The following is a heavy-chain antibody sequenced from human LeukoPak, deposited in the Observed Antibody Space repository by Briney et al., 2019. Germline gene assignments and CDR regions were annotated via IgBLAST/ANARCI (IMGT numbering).Heavy chain of an antibody. V-gene: IGHV1-69*05. CDR3: ASGFYYYYYMDV. CDR2: IIPIFGTA. CDR1: GGTFSSYA. Sequence: ASVKVSCKASGGTFSSYAISWVRQAPGQGLVWMGRIIPIFGTANYAQKFQGRVTITTDESTSTAYMELSSLRSEDTAVYYCASGFYYYYYMDVWGKGTTVTVSS. J-gene: IGHJ6*03.